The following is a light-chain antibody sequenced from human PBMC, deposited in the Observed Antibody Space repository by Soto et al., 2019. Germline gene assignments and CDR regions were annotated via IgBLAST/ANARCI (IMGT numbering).Light chain of an antibody. V-gene: IGKV3-15*01. CDR2: GAS. CDR3: HHYNNWPRT. J-gene: IGKJ4*01. CDR1: QSVASN. Sequence: DIVMTQSPATLSVSPGERATLSCRASQSVASNLAWYQQRPGQAPRLLIYGASTRATGVPARFSGSGSGTEFTLTISSLQSEDFAIYYCHHYNNWPRTFGGGTKVEIK.